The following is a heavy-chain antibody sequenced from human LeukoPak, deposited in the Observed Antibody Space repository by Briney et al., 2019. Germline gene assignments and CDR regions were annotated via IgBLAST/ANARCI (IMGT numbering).Heavy chain of an antibody. Sequence: SETLSLTCTVSGGSISSSSYYWGWIRQPPGKGLEWIGSMYYSGSTYYNPSLKSRVTISGDTSKNQFSLKLRSVTAADTAVYYCARVGGITMIVVLITDAFDIWGQGTMVTVSS. V-gene: IGHV4-39*07. J-gene: IGHJ3*02. D-gene: IGHD3-22*01. CDR3: ARVGGITMIVVLITDAFDI. CDR2: MYYSGST. CDR1: GGSISSSSYY.